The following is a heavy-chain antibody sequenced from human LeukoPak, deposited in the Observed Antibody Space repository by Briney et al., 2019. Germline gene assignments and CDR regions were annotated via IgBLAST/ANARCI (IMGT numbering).Heavy chain of an antibody. CDR2: IIPILGIA. J-gene: IGHJ3*02. CDR3: ARARSLLADAFDI. Sequence: WVKVSCKASGGTFSSYAISWVRQAPGQGPEWMGRIIPILGIANYAQKFQGRVTITADKSTSTAYMELSSLRSEDTAVYYCARARSLLADAFDIWGQGTMVTVSS. CDR1: GGTFSSYA. D-gene: IGHD1-26*01. V-gene: IGHV1-69*04.